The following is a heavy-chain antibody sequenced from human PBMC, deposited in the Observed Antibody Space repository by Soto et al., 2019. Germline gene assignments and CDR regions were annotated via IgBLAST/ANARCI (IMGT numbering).Heavy chain of an antibody. CDR1: SGSISSSNW. Sequence: SETLSLTCAVSSGSISSSNWWSWVRQPPGKGLEWIGEIYHSGSTNYNPSLKSRVTISVDKSKNQFSLKLSSVTAADTAVYYCARDTISVAGSGDAFDIWGQGTMVTVSS. CDR3: ARDTISVAGSGDAFDI. V-gene: IGHV4-4*02. CDR2: IYHSGST. J-gene: IGHJ3*02. D-gene: IGHD6-19*01.